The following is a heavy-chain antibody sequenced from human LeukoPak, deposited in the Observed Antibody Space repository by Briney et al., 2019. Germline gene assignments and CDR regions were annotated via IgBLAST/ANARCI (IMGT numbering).Heavy chain of an antibody. J-gene: IGHJ4*02. Sequence: SQTLSLTCTVSGGSISSGDYYWSWIRQPPGKGLEWIGYIYYSGSTYYNPSLKSRVTISVDTSKNQFSLKLSSVTAADTAVYYCARAGDFWSGYYSLIDYWGRGTLVTVSS. CDR1: GGSISSGDYY. D-gene: IGHD3-3*01. V-gene: IGHV4-30-4*08. CDR3: ARAGDFWSGYYSLIDY. CDR2: IYYSGST.